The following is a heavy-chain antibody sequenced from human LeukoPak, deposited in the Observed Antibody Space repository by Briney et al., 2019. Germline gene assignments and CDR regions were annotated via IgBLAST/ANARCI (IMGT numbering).Heavy chain of an antibody. Sequence: SETLSLTCTVSGGSISSNSVYWGWIRQPPGKGLEWIASIFYSRNTYYNPSLTSRVTISVDTSKNQFSLKLSSVTAADTAVYYCATTASQCTSVSCPLWVDPWGQGTLVTVSS. CDR3: ATTASQCTSVSCPLWVDP. J-gene: IGHJ5*02. V-gene: IGHV4-39*01. D-gene: IGHD2-2*01. CDR1: GGSISSNSVY. CDR2: IFYSRNT.